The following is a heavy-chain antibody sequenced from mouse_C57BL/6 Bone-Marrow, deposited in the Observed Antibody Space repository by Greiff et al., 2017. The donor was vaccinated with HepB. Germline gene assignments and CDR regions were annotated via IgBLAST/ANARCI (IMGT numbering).Heavy chain of an antibody. CDR3: ARSPDSSGPAWFAY. J-gene: IGHJ3*01. CDR2: INPGSGGT. D-gene: IGHD3-2*02. V-gene: IGHV1-54*01. CDR1: GYAFTNYL. Sequence: VQLQQSGAELVRPGTSVKVSCKASGYAFTNYLIEWVKQRPGQGLEWIGVINPGSGGTNYNEKFKGKATLTADKSSSTAYMQLSSLTSEDSAVYFCARSPDSSGPAWFAYWGQGTLVTVSA.